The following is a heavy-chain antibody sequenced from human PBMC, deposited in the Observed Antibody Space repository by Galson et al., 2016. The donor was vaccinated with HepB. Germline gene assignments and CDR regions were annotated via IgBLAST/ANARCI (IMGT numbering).Heavy chain of an antibody. CDR2: IYTAGTT. CDR3: AGGGAYFGSGSWN. J-gene: IGHJ4*02. Sequence: SLRLSCAASGFNVSDKYMTWVRQAPGKGLEWVSTIYTAGTTYYADSLRGRFTISRDKSQNTLFLQINSLRAEDTAVYSCAGGGAYFGSGSWNWGQGTRVTVSS. V-gene: IGHV3-53*01. D-gene: IGHD3-10*01. CDR1: GFNVSDKY.